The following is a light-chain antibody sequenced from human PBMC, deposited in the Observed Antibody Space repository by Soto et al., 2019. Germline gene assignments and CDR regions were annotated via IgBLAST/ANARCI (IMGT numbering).Light chain of an antibody. CDR2: DSS. V-gene: IGKV3-11*01. Sequence: EIVLTQSPATLSLSPGERATLSCRASQSISSYLAWYQQKTGQAPRLLIYDSSNRATGIPARFSGSGSGTEFPLTISSLEPEDFAVYYCQLRRNWLSFGGGPKVEIK. CDR3: QLRRNWLS. J-gene: IGKJ4*01. CDR1: QSISSY.